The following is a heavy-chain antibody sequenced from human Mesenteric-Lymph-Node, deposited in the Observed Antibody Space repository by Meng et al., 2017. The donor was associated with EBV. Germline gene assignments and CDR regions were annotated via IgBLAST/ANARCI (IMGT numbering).Heavy chain of an antibody. CDR3: ASTILVPGPDS. Sequence: QGQLEQSGTEVKKPGASVKVSCKASGYTFTNYYINWVRQAPGQGLEWMGRIDPNSGDTDYAQKFQARVTMTRDTSIRTAYMELDSLRSDDTAVYYCASTILVPGPDSWGQGTLVTVSS. CDR2: IDPNSGDT. CDR1: GYTFTNYY. J-gene: IGHJ4*02. D-gene: IGHD2-2*01. V-gene: IGHV1-2*06.